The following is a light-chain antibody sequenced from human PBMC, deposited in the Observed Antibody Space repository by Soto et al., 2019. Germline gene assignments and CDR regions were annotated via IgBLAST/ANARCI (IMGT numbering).Light chain of an antibody. J-gene: IGKJ3*01. CDR1: QSVSSSY. CDR3: QQYGGSLFT. V-gene: IGKV3-20*01. Sequence: VLTQRACRFFLSPAERANASGGASQSVSSSYLAWYQQKRGQAPRLLIYGASSRATGIPDRFTGSGSGTGFTLTSSIPEPEGFAVYYCQQYGGSLFTCGPGTKVDIK. CDR2: GAS.